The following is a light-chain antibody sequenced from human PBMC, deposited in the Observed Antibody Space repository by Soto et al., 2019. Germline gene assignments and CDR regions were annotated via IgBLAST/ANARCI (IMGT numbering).Light chain of an antibody. CDR1: QSVSSN. CDR2: GAS. Sequence: EIVMTQSPATLSVSPGERATLSCRASQSVSSNLAWYQQKSAQAPRLLIYGASTRATGIPARYSGSGSGTGFTPTISSPQSEDLPVYYCQQYYNWPPYTFGQCTKLEIK. V-gene: IGKV3-15*01. CDR3: QQYYNWPPYT. J-gene: IGKJ2*01.